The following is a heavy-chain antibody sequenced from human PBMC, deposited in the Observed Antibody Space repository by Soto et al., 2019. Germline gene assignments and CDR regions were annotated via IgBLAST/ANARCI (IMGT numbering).Heavy chain of an antibody. CDR3: AKVKCDSSGYYRNFDY. J-gene: IGHJ4*02. CDR2: IIPRFGTA. Sequence: QVQLVQSGAEVKKPGSSVKVSCKASGGTFSSYAISWVRQAPGQGLEWVGGIIPRFGTANYAQKFQGRVTITADESKNTDYMELSSLRSEDTAMYYCAKVKCDSSGYYRNFDYWGQGTLVTVSS. D-gene: IGHD3-22*01. V-gene: IGHV1-69*01. CDR1: GGTFSSYA.